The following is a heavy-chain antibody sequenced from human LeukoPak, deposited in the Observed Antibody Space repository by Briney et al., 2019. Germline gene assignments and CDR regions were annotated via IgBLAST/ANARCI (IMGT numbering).Heavy chain of an antibody. D-gene: IGHD6-19*01. V-gene: IGHV4-39*01. J-gene: IGHJ4*02. CDR1: GGSISSSSYY. Sequence: PSETLSLTCTVSGGSISSSSYYWGWIRQPRGKGLELIGSIYYSGSTYYNPSLKSRVTISVDTSKNQFSLRMSSVPAADTAAYYCARQQGWSNGRYYFDYWGQGTLVTVSS. CDR3: ARQQGWSNGRYYFDY. CDR2: IYYSGST.